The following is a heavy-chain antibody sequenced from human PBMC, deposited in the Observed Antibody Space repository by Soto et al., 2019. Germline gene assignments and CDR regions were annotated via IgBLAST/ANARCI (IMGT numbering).Heavy chain of an antibody. V-gene: IGHV3-21*01. Sequence: GGSLRLSCAASGFTFSSYSMNGVRQAPGKGLEWVSSISSSSNYIYYADSMKGRFTISRDNAKNPLYLQMNSLRAEDTGVYYCAKARSGDLIDYWGQGTLVTISS. J-gene: IGHJ4*02. CDR2: ISSSSNYI. D-gene: IGHD7-27*01. CDR1: GFTFSSYS. CDR3: AKARSGDLIDY.